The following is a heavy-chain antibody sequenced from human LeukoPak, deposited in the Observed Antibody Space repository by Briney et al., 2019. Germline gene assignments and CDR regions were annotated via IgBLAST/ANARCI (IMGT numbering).Heavy chain of an antibody. D-gene: IGHD2-2*01. CDR3: ARGVGIVVVPNPDYQYGMDV. J-gene: IGHJ6*04. V-gene: IGHV4-59*01. CDR1: GGSISYYH. CDR2: IYYSGST. Sequence: PSETLSLTCNVSGGSISYYHWNWIRQPPGKGLEYIGYIYYSGSTNYNPSLKSRVTISVDTSKTQFSLKLSSVTTADTAVYYCARGVGIVVVPNPDYQYGMDVWGKGTTVTVSS.